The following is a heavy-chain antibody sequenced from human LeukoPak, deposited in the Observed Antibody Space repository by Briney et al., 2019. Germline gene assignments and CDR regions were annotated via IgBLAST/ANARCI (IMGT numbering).Heavy chain of an antibody. CDR1: VDSVSRNSAA. Sequence: SQTLSLTCAISVDSVSRNSAAWKWVRQPPSRGLGWLGRTYYWSKWYNDYAVSVKRRITTNPDTSKNQFSLQLNSGTPEDTAVYYCAGDPRADAFDIWGQGTMVTVSS. CDR2: TYYWSKWYN. CDR3: AGDPRADAFDI. V-gene: IGHV6-1*01. J-gene: IGHJ3*02.